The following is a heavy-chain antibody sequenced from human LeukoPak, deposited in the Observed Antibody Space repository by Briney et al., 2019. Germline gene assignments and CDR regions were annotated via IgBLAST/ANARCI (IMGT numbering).Heavy chain of an antibody. CDR1: GYTFTRYG. Sequence: GASVRVSCKASGYTFTRYGMTWVRQAPGQGLEWMGWISGYNGNTNYARQFQGRVTMTKDTSTSRVYMELRSLRPDDTAVYYCARDFEAVADEEGYDAFDIWGQGTMVTVSS. J-gene: IGHJ3*02. CDR2: ISGYNGNT. D-gene: IGHD6-19*01. V-gene: IGHV1-18*01. CDR3: ARDFEAVADEEGYDAFDI.